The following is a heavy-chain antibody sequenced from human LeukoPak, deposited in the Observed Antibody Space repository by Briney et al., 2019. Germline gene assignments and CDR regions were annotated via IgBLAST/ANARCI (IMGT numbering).Heavy chain of an antibody. D-gene: IGHD3-3*02. V-gene: IGHV3-23*01. J-gene: IGHJ4*02. CDR3: ARAPSNAHFDY. CDR1: GFTFSSYV. Sequence: GGSLRLSCAASGFTFSSYVMSWVRQAPGKGLEWVSAISGSGGRTYYADSVKGRFAISRDNSKNTLFLQMNSLRAEDTAVYYCARAPSNAHFDYWGQGTLVTVSS. CDR2: ISGSGGRT.